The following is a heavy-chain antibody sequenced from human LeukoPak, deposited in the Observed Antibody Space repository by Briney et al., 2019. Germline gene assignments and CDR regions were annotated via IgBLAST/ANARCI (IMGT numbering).Heavy chain of an antibody. D-gene: IGHD3-22*01. Sequence: PGGSLRLSGAASGFTFSSYAMSWVRQAPGKGLEWVSAISGSGGSTYYADSVKGRFTISRDNSKNTLYLQMNSLRAEDTAVYYCAKSYYYDSSGYWYFDYWGQGTLVTVSS. CDR1: GFTFSSYA. J-gene: IGHJ4*02. CDR3: AKSYYYDSSGYWYFDY. V-gene: IGHV3-23*01. CDR2: ISGSGGST.